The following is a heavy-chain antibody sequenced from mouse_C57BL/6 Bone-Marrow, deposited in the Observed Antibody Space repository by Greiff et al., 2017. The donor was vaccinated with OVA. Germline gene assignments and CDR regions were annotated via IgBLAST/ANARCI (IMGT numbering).Heavy chain of an antibody. CDR2: IDPENGDT. J-gene: IGHJ2*01. V-gene: IGHV14-4*01. CDR3: TTRRRDY. Sequence: VQLKQPGAELVRPGASVKLSCTASGFNINDDYMHWVKQRPEQGLEWIGWIDPENGDTEYASKFQGKATITADTSSNTAYLQLSGLTSEDSAVYYCTTRRRDYWCRGTTLTVSS. CDR1: GFNINDDY.